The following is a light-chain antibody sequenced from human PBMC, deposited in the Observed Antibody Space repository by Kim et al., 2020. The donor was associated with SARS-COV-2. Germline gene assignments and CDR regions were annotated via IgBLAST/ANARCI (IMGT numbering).Light chain of an antibody. CDR1: SSDVGSYNR. J-gene: IGLJ2*01. CDR3: SSYTSSSTSVV. Sequence: QSVTISCTGTSSDVGSYNRVSWYQQPPGTAPKLMIYEVSNRPSGVPDRFSGSKSGNTASLTISGLQAEDEADYYCSSYTSSSTSVVFGGGTQLTVL. V-gene: IGLV2-18*02. CDR2: EVS.